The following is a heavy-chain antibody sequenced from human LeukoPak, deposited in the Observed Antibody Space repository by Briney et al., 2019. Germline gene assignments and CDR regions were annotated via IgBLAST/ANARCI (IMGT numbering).Heavy chain of an antibody. CDR2: TTSSGAHT. CDR1: RFTFNIYA. CDR3: VKVGGSSGSSFDY. V-gene: IGHV3-23*01. Sequence: GGSLRLSCAASRFTFNIYAMSWVRQAPGKGLEWVSSTTSSGAHTFYADSVKGRFTISRDNSKNTLYLQMNSLRADDTAVYYCVKVGGSSGSSFDYWGQGTLVTVS. D-gene: IGHD1-26*01. J-gene: IGHJ4*02.